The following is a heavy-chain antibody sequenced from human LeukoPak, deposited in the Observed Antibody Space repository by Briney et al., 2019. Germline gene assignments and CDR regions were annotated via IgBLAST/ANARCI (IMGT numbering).Heavy chain of an antibody. CDR2: IIPILGIA. CDR3: ARTLPYSSSSFDYFDY. CDR1: GGTFSSYT. V-gene: IGHV1-69*02. Sequence: ASVKVSCEASGGTFSSYTISWVRQAPGQGLEWMGRIIPILGIANYAQKFQGRVTITADKSTSTAYMELSSLRSEDTAVYYCARTLPYSSSSFDYFDYWGQGTLVTVSS. D-gene: IGHD6-6*01. J-gene: IGHJ4*02.